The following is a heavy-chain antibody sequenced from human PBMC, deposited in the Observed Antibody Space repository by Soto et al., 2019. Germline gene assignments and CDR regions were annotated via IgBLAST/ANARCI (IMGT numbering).Heavy chain of an antibody. J-gene: IGHJ5*02. V-gene: IGHV4-59*08. D-gene: IGHD3-3*01. CDR2: IYYSGST. Sequence: PSETLSLTCTVSGGSISSYYWSWIRQPPGKGLEWIGYIYYSGSTNYNPSLKSRVTISVDTSKNQFSLKLSSLTAADTAVYYCARQGYYDLWSGLGWFDPWGQGTLVTVSS. CDR3: ARQGYYDLWSGLGWFDP. CDR1: GGSISSYY.